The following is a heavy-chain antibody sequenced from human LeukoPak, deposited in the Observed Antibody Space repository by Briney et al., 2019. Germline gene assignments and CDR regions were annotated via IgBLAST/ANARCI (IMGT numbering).Heavy chain of an antibody. CDR3: ARTEGYNWNYGNVDY. CDR1: GFTFDDYG. CDR2: ISSSSSYI. J-gene: IGHJ4*02. D-gene: IGHD1-7*01. Sequence: PGGSLRLSCAASGFTFDDYGMSWVRQAPGKGLEWVSSISSSSSYIYYADSVKGRFTISRDNAKNSLYLQMNSLRAEDTAVYYCARTEGYNWNYGNVDYWGQGTLVTVSS. V-gene: IGHV3-21*01.